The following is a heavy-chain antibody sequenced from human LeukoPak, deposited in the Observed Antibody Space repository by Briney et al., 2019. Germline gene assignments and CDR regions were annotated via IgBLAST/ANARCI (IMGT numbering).Heavy chain of an antibody. D-gene: IGHD5-24*01. Sequence: GRSLRLSCAASGFTFSSYGMHWVRQAPGKGLEWVAVISYDGSNKYYADSVKGRFTISRDNSKNTLYLQMNSLRAEDTAVCYCAKDGEMATKGWFDPWGQGTLVTVSS. V-gene: IGHV3-30*18. J-gene: IGHJ5*02. CDR2: ISYDGSNK. CDR1: GFTFSSYG. CDR3: AKDGEMATKGWFDP.